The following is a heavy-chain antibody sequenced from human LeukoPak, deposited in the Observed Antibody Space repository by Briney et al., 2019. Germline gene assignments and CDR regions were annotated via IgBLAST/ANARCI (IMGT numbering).Heavy chain of an antibody. Sequence: PGGSLRLSCVASGFTFSSYAMSWVRQVPGKGLEWVATIKQDGREKKYVDSVEGRFTISRDNAKNSLFLQMNSLRAEDTAIYYCARAGYIYNTLYYWGQGTLVTVSS. D-gene: IGHD5-18*01. V-gene: IGHV3-7*01. J-gene: IGHJ4*02. CDR2: IKQDGREK. CDR3: ARAGYIYNTLYY. CDR1: GFTFSSYA.